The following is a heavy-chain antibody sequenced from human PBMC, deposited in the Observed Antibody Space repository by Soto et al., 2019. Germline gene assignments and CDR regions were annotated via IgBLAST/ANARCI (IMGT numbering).Heavy chain of an antibody. CDR3: AMVDVYVTPSPQDV. CDR2: INAYNGNT. Sequence: QVQLVQCGAEVKNPGASVKVSCKASGYSFTRYGIGWARQAPGQGLEWMGWINAYNGNTNYAQNLQGRLTLTTDTSTTTAYMELRSLRSNDTAIYYCAMVDVYVTPSPQDVWGQGITVTVSS. D-gene: IGHD3-16*01. V-gene: IGHV1-18*01. CDR1: GYSFTRYG. J-gene: IGHJ6*02.